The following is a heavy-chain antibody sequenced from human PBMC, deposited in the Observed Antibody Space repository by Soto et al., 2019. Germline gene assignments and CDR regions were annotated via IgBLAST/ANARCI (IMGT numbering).Heavy chain of an antibody. Sequence: GGPLRLSCAASGFTLSTYSMHWVRQAPGKGLEWVAVISYDGNKKFYRDSVKGRFSISRDTSMHTVYLEMNSLSPEDTGVYYCARSIAVAGLDYWGQGTLVTVSS. CDR2: ISYDGNKK. V-gene: IGHV3-30*01. CDR3: ARSIAVAGLDY. D-gene: IGHD6-19*01. J-gene: IGHJ4*02. CDR1: GFTLSTYS.